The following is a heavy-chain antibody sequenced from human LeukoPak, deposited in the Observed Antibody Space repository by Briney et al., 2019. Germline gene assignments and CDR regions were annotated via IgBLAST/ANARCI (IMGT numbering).Heavy chain of an antibody. D-gene: IGHD4-23*01. J-gene: IGHJ6*02. Sequence: KPGGSLRLSCVASGYTFTGYYMHWVRQAPGQGLEWMGWINPNSGGTNYAQKFQGWVTMTRDTSISTAYMELSRLRSDDTAVYYCARGQVRADGMDVWGQGTTVTVSS. V-gene: IGHV1-2*04. CDR2: INPNSGGT. CDR3: ARGQVRADGMDV. CDR1: GYTFTGYY.